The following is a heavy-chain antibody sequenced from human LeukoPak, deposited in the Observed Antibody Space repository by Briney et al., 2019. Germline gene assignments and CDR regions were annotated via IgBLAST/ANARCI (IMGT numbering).Heavy chain of an antibody. V-gene: IGHV1-2*02. CDR2: INPNSGGT. D-gene: IGHD3-10*01. J-gene: IGHJ4*02. CDR1: GYTFTGYY. CDR3: ARESYQWFGELVLFDY. Sequence: ASVKVSCKASGYTFTGYYMHWVRQAPGQGLEWMGWINPNSGGTNYAQKFQGRVTMTRDTSISTAYMELSRLRSDDTAVYYCARESYQWFGELVLFDYWGQGTLVTVSS.